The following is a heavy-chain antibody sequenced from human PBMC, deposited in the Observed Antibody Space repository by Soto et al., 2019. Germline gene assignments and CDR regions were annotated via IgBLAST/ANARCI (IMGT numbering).Heavy chain of an antibody. CDR2: ISGSSKTI. Sequence: GGSLRLSCAASGVTFSDSSMNWVRQAPGKGLEWVSYISGSSKTIYYADSVKGRFTISRDNAKNSVYLQMNSLRDEDTAVYYCARDKKWEFDYWGQGALVTVAS. D-gene: IGHD1-26*01. CDR1: GVTFSDSS. V-gene: IGHV3-48*02. CDR3: ARDKKWEFDY. J-gene: IGHJ4*02.